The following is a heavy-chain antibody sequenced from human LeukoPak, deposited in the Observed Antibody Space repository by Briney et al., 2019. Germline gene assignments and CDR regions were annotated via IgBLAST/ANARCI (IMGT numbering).Heavy chain of an antibody. J-gene: IGHJ4*02. V-gene: IGHV3-13*01. D-gene: IGHD5-24*01. Sequence: GGSLRLSCAASGFTFSSYDMHWGRQATGKGLEWVSAIGTAGDTYYPGSVKGRFTISRENAKNYLYLQMNSLRAGDTAVYYCARGDGYNYGCIDYWGQGTLVTVSS. CDR3: ARGDGYNYGCIDY. CDR1: GFTFSSYD. CDR2: IGTAGDT.